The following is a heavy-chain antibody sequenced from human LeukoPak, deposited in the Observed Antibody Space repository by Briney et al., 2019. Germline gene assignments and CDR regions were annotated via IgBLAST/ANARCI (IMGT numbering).Heavy chain of an antibody. Sequence: PGGSLRLSCAASGLTFSSYWMSWVRQAPGKGLEWVANIKQDGSEKYYVDSVKGRFTISRDNAKNSLYLQMNSPRVEDTAVYYCALSTSSIFDIWGQGTMVTVSS. CDR3: ALSTSSIFDI. J-gene: IGHJ3*02. CDR1: GLTFSSYW. V-gene: IGHV3-7*03. CDR2: IKQDGSEK. D-gene: IGHD2-2*01.